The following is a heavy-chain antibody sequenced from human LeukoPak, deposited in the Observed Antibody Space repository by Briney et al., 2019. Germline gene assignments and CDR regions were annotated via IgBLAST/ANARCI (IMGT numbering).Heavy chain of an antibody. CDR2: INHSGST. V-gene: IGHV4-34*01. CDR3: ASPVTGY. CDR1: GGSFSGYY. J-gene: IGHJ4*02. Sequence: SETLSLTCAVYGGSFSGYYWSWIRQPPGKGLEWTGEINHSGSTNYNPSLKSRVTISVDTSKNQFSLKLSSVTAADTAVYYCASPVTGYWGQGTLVTVSS.